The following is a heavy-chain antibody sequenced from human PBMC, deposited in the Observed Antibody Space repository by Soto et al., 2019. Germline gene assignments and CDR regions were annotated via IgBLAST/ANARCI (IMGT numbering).Heavy chain of an antibody. J-gene: IGHJ6*02. Sequence: CFLRLSSATSVFTFSTYAVCWVRQAPGKGVESVRAISSTGGSTNYADSVKGRTTISRDNSKNTLNLQMNSLRAEDTAVYYCAKGGIVVPHYYYYGMDVWGQGTTVTVSS. CDR1: VFTFSTYA. D-gene: IGHD2-2*01. CDR3: AKGGIVVPHYYYYGMDV. CDR2: ISSTGGST. V-gene: IGHV3-23*01.